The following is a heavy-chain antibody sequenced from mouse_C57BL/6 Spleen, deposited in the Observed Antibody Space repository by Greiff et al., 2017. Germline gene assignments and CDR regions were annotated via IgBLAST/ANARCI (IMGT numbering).Heavy chain of an antibody. CDR3: ARVDYGSSYDAMDY. Sequence: VQLQQSGADLARPGASVKLSCTASGYTFTSYGISWVKQTPGQGLEWIGEICPRSGNTYYTETFKGKVTLTADKSSSTAYIELRSLTSEDSAVYFCARVDYGSSYDAMDYWGQGTSVTVSS. D-gene: IGHD1-1*01. V-gene: IGHV1-81*01. CDR2: ICPRSGNT. CDR1: GYTFTSYG. J-gene: IGHJ4*01.